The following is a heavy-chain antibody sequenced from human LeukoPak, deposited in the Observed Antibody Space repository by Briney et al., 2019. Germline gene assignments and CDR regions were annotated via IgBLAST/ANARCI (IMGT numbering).Heavy chain of an antibody. CDR3: ARDYYDYVWGSYRYASNY. Sequence: ASVKVSCKASGGTFSSYAISWARQAPGQGLEWMGRIIPILGIANYAQKFQGRVTITADKSTSTAYMELSSLRSEDTAVYYCARDYYDYVWGSYRYASNYWGQGTLVTVSS. CDR1: GGTFSSYA. D-gene: IGHD3-16*02. V-gene: IGHV1-69*04. J-gene: IGHJ4*02. CDR2: IIPILGIA.